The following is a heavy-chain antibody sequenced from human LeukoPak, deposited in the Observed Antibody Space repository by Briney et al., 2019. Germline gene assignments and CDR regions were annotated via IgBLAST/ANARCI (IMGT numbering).Heavy chain of an antibody. V-gene: IGHV1-2*06. D-gene: IGHD5-18*01. CDR2: INPNSGGT. CDR1: GYTFTGYY. Sequence: GASVKVSCKASGYTFTGYYMHWVRQAPGQGLEWMGRINPNSGGTNYAQKFQGRVTMTRDTSISTAYMELSRLRSDDTAVYYCARDLPLTQSGYSYGYVVYWGQGTLSPSPQ. CDR3: ARDLPLTQSGYSYGYVVY. J-gene: IGHJ4*02.